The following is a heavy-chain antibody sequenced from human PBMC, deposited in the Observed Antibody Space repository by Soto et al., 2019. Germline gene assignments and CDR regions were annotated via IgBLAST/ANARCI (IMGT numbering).Heavy chain of an antibody. CDR1: GYSFTSYW. Sequence: TGESLKISCKGSGYSFTSYWISWVRQMPGKGLEWMGRIDPSDSYTNYSPSFQGHVTISADKSISTAYLQWSSLKASDTAMYYCALTTSESYYYYGMDVWGQGTTVTVSS. J-gene: IGHJ6*02. CDR3: ALTTSESYYYYGMDV. D-gene: IGHD4-17*01. CDR2: IDPSDSYT. V-gene: IGHV5-10-1*01.